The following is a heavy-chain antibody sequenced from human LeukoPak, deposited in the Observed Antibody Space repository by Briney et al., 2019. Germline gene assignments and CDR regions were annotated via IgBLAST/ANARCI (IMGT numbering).Heavy chain of an antibody. D-gene: IGHD2-15*01. CDR3: AKDLAFTAGKEY. V-gene: IGHV3-23*01. CDR1: GFSFSNYA. CDR2: ISAGGGST. J-gene: IGHJ4*02. Sequence: PGGSLRISCAASGFSFSNYAMTWVRQAPGKGLEWVSVISAGGGSTYYADSVKGRFTISRDNSKNTLYLQMNSLRAEDTAVYYCAKDLAFTAGKEYWGQGTLVTVSS.